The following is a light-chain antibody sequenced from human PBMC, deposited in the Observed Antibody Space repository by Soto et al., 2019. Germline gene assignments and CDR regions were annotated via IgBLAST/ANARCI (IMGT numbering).Light chain of an antibody. CDR1: NSKVGKNY. Sequence: QAVVTQPPSVSAAPGQKVTISCFGGNSKVGKNYVSWYQQLPGTAPRLLIYDNNKRPSGIPDRFSGSKSGTSATLGITGLQTGDEADYYCGTWDSSLSAVVFGGGTKVTVL. V-gene: IGLV1-51*01. CDR3: GTWDSSLSAVV. J-gene: IGLJ2*01. CDR2: DNN.